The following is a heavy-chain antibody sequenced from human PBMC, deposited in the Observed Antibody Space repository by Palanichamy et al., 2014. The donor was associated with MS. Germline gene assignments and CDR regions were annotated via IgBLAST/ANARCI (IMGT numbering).Heavy chain of an antibody. Sequence: QVQLVESGGGVVQPGRSLRLSCAASGFTFSSYGMHWVRQAPGKGLEWVAVIWYDGSNKYYTDSVKGRFTISRDNSKNTLYLQMDSLRAEDTAVYYCARDPAAVSSSFDYWGQGTLVTVSS. V-gene: IGHV3-33*01. CDR3: ARDPAAVSSSFDY. D-gene: IGHD6-13*01. J-gene: IGHJ4*02. CDR2: IWYDGSNK. CDR1: GFTFSSYG.